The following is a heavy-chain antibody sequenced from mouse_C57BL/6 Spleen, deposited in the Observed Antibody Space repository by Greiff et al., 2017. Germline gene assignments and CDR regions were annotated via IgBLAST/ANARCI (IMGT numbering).Heavy chain of an antibody. CDR2: INPNNGGT. J-gene: IGHJ1*03. Sequence: EVQLQESGPELVKPGASVKIPCKASGYTFTDYNMDWVKQSHGKSLEWIGDINPNNGGTIYNQKFKGKATLTVDKSSSTAYMELRSLTSEDTAVYYGARRITTVVTTEYVDVWGTGTTVTVSS. CDR3: ARRITTVVTTEYVDV. V-gene: IGHV1-18*01. D-gene: IGHD1-1*01. CDR1: GYTFTDYN.